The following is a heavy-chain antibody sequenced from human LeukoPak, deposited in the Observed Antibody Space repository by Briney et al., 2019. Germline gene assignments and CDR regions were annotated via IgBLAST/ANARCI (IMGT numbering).Heavy chain of an antibody. CDR2: ITGSGGST. CDR3: AKAQVEAILHAFDI. CDR1: GFTFSSCA. Sequence: PGGSLRLSCAASGFTFSSCAMNWVRQAPGKGLEWVSAITGSGGSTYYADSVKGRFTTSRDNSKNTLYLQVNSLRAEDTAVYYCAKAQVEAILHAFDIWGQGTMVTVSS. J-gene: IGHJ3*02. D-gene: IGHD1-26*01. V-gene: IGHV3-23*01.